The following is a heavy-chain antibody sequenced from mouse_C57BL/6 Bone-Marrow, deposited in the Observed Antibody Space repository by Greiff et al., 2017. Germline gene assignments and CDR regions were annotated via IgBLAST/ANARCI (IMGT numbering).Heavy chain of an antibody. CDR1: GFTFSDFY. CDR2: SRNKANDYTT. J-gene: IGHJ1*03. V-gene: IGHV7-1*01. CDR3: ARDAWDWYGDG. Sequence: EVKLMESGGGFVQSGRSLRLSCATSGFTFSDFYMEWVRQAPGTGLEWIAASRNKANDYTTEYSASVQGRFIVSRDTSQSILYLQMNALRAADTAMYYCARDAWDWYGDGWGTGTTGTVSS.